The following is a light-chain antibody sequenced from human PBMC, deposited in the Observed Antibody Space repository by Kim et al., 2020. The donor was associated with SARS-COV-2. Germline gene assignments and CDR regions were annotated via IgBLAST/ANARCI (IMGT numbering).Light chain of an antibody. CDR3: QVWDSSSDHPGV. Sequence: SYELTQPPSVSVAPGKTARITCGGNNIGSTSVHWYQQKPGQAPVLVVYDDSDRPSGIPERFSGSNSGNTATLTISRVEAGDEADDYCQVWDSSSDHPGVFGGGTQLTVL. J-gene: IGLJ2*01. CDR2: DDS. CDR1: NIGSTS. V-gene: IGLV3-21*03.